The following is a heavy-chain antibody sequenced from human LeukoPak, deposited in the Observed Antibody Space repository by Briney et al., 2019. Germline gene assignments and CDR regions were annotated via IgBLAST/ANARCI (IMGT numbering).Heavy chain of an antibody. CDR1: GYSFTSYW. CDR2: IYPGDSDT. CDR3: ARHGTIVATTLDPSGIDY. J-gene: IGHJ4*02. D-gene: IGHD5-12*01. Sequence: GESLKISCKGSGYSFTSYWIGWVRQMPGKGLEWMGIIYPGDSDTRYSPSFQGQVTISADKSISTAYLQWSSLKASDTAMYYCARHGTIVATTLDPSGIDYWGQGTLVTVSS. V-gene: IGHV5-51*01.